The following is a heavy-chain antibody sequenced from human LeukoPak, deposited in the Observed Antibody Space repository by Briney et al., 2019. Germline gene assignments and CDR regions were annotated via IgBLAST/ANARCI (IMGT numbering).Heavy chain of an antibody. CDR2: IYHSGSA. V-gene: IGHV4/OR15-8*01. CDR3: ARSRYSSGWSYYYYYGMDV. J-gene: IGHJ6*02. D-gene: IGHD6-19*01. Sequence: SETLSLTCIVSGGSITTSDWWSWVRQPPGKGLEWIGEIYHSGSANYNPSLKSRVSISIDNTKNHFSLKLSSVTAADTAVYYCARSRYSSGWSYYYYYGMDVWGQGTTVTVSS. CDR1: GGSITTSDW.